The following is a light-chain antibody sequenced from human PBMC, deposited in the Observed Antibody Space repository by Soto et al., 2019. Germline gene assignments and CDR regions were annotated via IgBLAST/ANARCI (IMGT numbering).Light chain of an antibody. CDR2: DVS. CDR3: CSYAGSYTYV. Sequence: QSVLTQPRSVSGSPGQSVTISCTGTSGDVGGYNYVSWYQQHPGKAPKLMIYDVSKRPSGVPDRFSGSKSGNTASLTISGLQAEDEADYYCCSYAGSYTYVFXTGTKRTV. J-gene: IGLJ1*01. CDR1: SGDVGGYNY. V-gene: IGLV2-11*01.